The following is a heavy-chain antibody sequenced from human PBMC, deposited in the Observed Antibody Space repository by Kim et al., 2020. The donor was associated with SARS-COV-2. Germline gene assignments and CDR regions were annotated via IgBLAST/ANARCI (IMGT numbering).Heavy chain of an antibody. J-gene: IGHJ2*01. V-gene: IGHV4-34*01. CDR3: ARRSPGTTHWYFDV. Sequence: SETLSLTCALYSGSFDDNFWSWVRQSPGKGLEWIADIHQDRRTYHNPSLKSRVTLSMDTSRKYFSLRLRSVTAADTGLYFCARRSPGTTHWYFDVWGRGTQVTVSS. CDR2: IHQDRRT. D-gene: IGHD4-17*01. CDR1: SGSFDDNF.